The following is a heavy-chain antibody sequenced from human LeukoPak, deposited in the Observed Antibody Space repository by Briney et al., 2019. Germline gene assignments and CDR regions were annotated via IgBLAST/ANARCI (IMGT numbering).Heavy chain of an antibody. CDR1: GITLSNYG. D-gene: IGHD1-1*01. CDR3: AKDVGDWNPTGFDY. J-gene: IGHJ4*02. CDR2: ISGSGGRT. V-gene: IGHV3-23*01. Sequence: GGSLRLSCAVSGITLSNYGMSWVRQAPGKGLEWVAGISGSGGRTNYADAVKGRFTISRDNAKNTLFLQMNSLRAEDTAVYYCAKDVGDWNPTGFDYWGQGTLVTVSS.